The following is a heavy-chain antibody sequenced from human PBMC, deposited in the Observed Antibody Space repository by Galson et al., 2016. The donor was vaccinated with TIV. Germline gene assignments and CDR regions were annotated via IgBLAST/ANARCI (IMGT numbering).Heavy chain of an antibody. D-gene: IGHD3-3*01. CDR3: ARGAPSVFGVIMTLDY. CDR1: GDSVSSTSAA. Sequence: CAISGDSVSSTSAAWNWIRQSPSRGLEWLGRTYYRSTWYNDYAASLKRRITINPDTSKNQFSLQLTSVPPEDAAVYYCARGAPSVFGVIMTLDYWGQGTLVTVSS. CDR2: TYYRSTWYN. V-gene: IGHV6-1*01. J-gene: IGHJ4*02.